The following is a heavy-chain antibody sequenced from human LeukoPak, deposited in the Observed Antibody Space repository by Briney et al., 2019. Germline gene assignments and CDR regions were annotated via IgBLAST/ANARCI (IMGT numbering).Heavy chain of an antibody. CDR1: GFTFINYW. CDR2: INSDGSST. D-gene: IGHD2-15*01. CDR3: ARVQGCSGGTCYFHY. Sequence: GGSLRLSCAASGFTFINYWMVWVRQAPGKGLLLVSRINSDGSSTTYADSVKGRFTISRDNAKNTVYLQMNSLRAEDTAVYYCARVQGCSGGTCYFHYWGQGTLVTVSS. J-gene: IGHJ4*02. V-gene: IGHV3-74*01.